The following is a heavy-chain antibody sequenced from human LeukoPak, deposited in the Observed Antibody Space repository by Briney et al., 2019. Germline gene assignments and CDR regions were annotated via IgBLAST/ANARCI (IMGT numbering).Heavy chain of an antibody. Sequence: APLQISGQCSGSPFNAYWIGGARPLPGKGLEGMGIVYLGESETRYSPSFQGQVTMSVDKSSNTAYLRWGRLRASDTAMYYCGGGGSSWTQIDYWGQGTLVTVS. D-gene: IGHD6-13*01. CDR2: VYLGESET. CDR1: GSPFNAYW. V-gene: IGHV5-51*01. J-gene: IGHJ4*02. CDR3: GGGGSSWTQIDY.